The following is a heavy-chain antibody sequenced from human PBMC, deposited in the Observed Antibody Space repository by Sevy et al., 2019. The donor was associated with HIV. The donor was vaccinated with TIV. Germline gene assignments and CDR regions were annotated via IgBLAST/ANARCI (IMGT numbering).Heavy chain of an antibody. Sequence: GRSLRLSCAASGFTFSSYAMSWVRQAPGKGLEWVSAISGSGGSTYYADSVKGRFTISRDNSKNTLYLQMNSLRAEDTAVYYCAKDDFDYGDYYYMDVWGKGTTVTVSS. CDR1: GFTFSSYA. CDR2: ISGSGGST. D-gene: IGHD4-17*01. V-gene: IGHV3-23*01. J-gene: IGHJ6*03. CDR3: AKDDFDYGDYYYMDV.